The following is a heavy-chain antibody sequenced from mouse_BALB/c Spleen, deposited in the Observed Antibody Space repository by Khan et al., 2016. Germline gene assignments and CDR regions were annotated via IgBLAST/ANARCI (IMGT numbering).Heavy chain of an antibody. D-gene: IGHD1-1*01. CDR1: GFEFSRYW. CDR2: INPDSGTI. V-gene: IGHV4-1*02. CDR3: SGAGEYGYLVN. J-gene: IGHJ3*01. Sequence: EVKLLEPGGGLVQPGGSLKVSCAASGFEFSRYWMSWVRQAPGKGLEWIGEINPDSGTINYTPSLKVKFIISRDNAKNTLYLHMSNVRSEDTALXYCSGAGEYGYLVNWGQGTLVTVSA.